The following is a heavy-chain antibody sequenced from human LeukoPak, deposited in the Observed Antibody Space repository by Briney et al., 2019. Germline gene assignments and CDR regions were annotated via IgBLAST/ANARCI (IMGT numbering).Heavy chain of an antibody. V-gene: IGHV3-11*04. CDR1: GFTFSDYY. CDR2: ISSSGSTI. Sequence: PGGSLRLSCAASGFTFSDYYMSWIRQAPGKGLEWVSYISSSGSTIYYADSVKGRFTISRDNAKNSLYLQMNSLRAEDTAVYYCARAYGSGSYYYYYYYMDVWGKGTTVTISS. CDR3: ARAYGSGSYYYYYYYMDV. D-gene: IGHD3-10*01. J-gene: IGHJ6*03.